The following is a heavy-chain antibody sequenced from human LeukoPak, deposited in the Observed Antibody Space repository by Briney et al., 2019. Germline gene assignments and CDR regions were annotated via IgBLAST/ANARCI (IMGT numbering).Heavy chain of an antibody. CDR2: INSDGSST. J-gene: IGHJ6*02. CDR1: GFTFSNYW. Sequence: GGSLRLSCAASGFTFSNYWMHWVRQAPGRGLVWVSRINSDGSSTSYADSVKGRFTISREHAKNTLYLQMHSLRVEDTAVYYCARDYGRSRDYGMDVWGPGTTVTVSS. CDR3: ARDYGRSRDYGMDV. D-gene: IGHD3-10*01. V-gene: IGHV3-74*01.